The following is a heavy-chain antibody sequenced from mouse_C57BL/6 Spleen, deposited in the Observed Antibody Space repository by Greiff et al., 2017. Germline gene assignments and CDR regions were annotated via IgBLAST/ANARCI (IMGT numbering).Heavy chain of an antibody. D-gene: IGHD2-4*01. CDR2: IYPGSGST. Sequence: QVQLQQPGAELVKPGASVKMSCKASGYTFTSYWITWVKQRPGQGLEWIGDIYPGSGSTNYNEKFKSKATLTVDTSSSTAYMQRSSLTSEDSAVYYCAREGGYDYDVGYYFDYWGQGTTLTVSS. J-gene: IGHJ2*01. CDR3: AREGGYDYDVGYYFDY. CDR1: GYTFTSYW. V-gene: IGHV1-55*01.